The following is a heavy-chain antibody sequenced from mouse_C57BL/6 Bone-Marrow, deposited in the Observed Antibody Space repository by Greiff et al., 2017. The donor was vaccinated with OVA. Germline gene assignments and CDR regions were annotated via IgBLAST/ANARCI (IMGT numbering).Heavy chain of an antibody. CDR1: GYTFTDYY. V-gene: IGHV1-26*01. Sequence: EVQLQQSGPELVKPGASVKISCKASGYTFTDYYMNWVKQSHGKSLEWIGDINPNNGGTSYNQKFKGKATLTVDKSSSTAYMELRSLTSEDSAVYYCARSPSYYSNYVFFAYWGQGTLVTVSA. J-gene: IGHJ3*01. D-gene: IGHD2-5*01. CDR3: ARSPSYYSNYVFFAY. CDR2: INPNNGGT.